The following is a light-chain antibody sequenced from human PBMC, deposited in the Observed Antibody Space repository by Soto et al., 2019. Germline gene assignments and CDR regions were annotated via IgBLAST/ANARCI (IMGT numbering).Light chain of an antibody. Sequence: QSALTQPASVSGSPGQSITISCTGSSSDVGSYTLVSWYQQHPGKVPKLMIYDVSKRPSGVSVRFSGSRSGNTASLTISGLQAEDEADYFCWSYAGSFTYVFGTGTKLTVL. J-gene: IGLJ1*01. V-gene: IGLV2-23*02. CDR1: SSDVGSYTL. CDR2: DVS. CDR3: WSYAGSFTYV.